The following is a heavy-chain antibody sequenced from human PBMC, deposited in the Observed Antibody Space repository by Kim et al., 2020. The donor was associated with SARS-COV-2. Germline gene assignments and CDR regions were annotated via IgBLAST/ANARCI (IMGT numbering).Heavy chain of an antibody. CDR3: ARDVSRLRLDEYYYGMDV. CDR1: GFTFSSYG. J-gene: IGHJ6*02. Sequence: GGSLRLSCAASGFTFSSYGMQWVRQAPGKGLEGVAVISYDGSNNYYADSVKGRFTISRDNSKNTLYLQMNSLRAEDTAVYYCARDVSRLRLDEYYYGMDVWGQGTTVTVSS. D-gene: IGHD5-12*01. CDR2: ISYDGSNN. V-gene: IGHV3-33*05.